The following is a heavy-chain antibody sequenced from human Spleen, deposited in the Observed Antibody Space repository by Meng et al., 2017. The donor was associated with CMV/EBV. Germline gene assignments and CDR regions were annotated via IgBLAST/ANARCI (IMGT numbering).Heavy chain of an antibody. V-gene: IGHV1-18*01. Sequence: APVKVSCKASGYTFTSYGISWVRQAPGQGLEWMGWISAYNGNTNYAQKLQGRVTMTTDTSTSTAYMELRSLRSDDTAVYYCARLSVRYCSSTSCYFDYWGQGTLVTVSS. D-gene: IGHD2-2*01. CDR3: ARLSVRYCSSTSCYFDY. CDR2: ISAYNGNT. CDR1: GYTFTSYG. J-gene: IGHJ4*02.